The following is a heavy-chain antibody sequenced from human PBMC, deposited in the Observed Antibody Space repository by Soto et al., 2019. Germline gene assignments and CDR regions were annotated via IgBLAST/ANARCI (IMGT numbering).Heavy chain of an antibody. V-gene: IGHV3-30*18. Sequence: GGSLRLSCAASGFTFSSHNIYWFRQPPGKGLEWVAVISYDGSNKYYADSVKGRFTISRDNSKNTLYLQMNSLRAEDTAVYYCAKDGYCSGGSCYSVPVFDYWGQGTLVTVSS. CDR1: GFTFSSHN. J-gene: IGHJ4*02. D-gene: IGHD2-15*01. CDR3: AKDGYCSGGSCYSVPVFDY. CDR2: ISYDGSNK.